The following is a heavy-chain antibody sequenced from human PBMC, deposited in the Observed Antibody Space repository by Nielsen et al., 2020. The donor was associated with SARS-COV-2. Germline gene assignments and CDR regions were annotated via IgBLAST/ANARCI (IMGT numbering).Heavy chain of an antibody. Sequence: ASVKVSCKASGYSFTSYEINWVRQATGQGIEWMGWMNPNSGNTGYAQKFQGRVTMTRSTSTSTAYMELHSLGSEDTAVYYCASCKGDGKYFDCEGFDYWGQGTLVTVSS. J-gene: IGHJ4*02. CDR3: ASCKGDGKYFDCEGFDY. V-gene: IGHV1-8*02. CDR2: MNPNSGNT. CDR1: GYSFTSYE. D-gene: IGHD3-9*01.